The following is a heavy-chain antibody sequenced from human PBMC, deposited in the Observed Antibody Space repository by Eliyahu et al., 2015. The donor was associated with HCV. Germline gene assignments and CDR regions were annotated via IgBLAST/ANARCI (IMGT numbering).Heavy chain of an antibody. CDR2: IYYSGST. Sequence: QVQLQESGPGLVKPSQTLSXTCPVSGGSIXXGGYYWSXXRXHPGKGLEWIGYIYYSGSTYYNPSLKSRVTISVDTSKNQFSLKLSSVTAADTAVYYCASRQGGGSSSYYYMDVWGKGTTVTVSS. J-gene: IGHJ6*03. V-gene: IGHV4-31*03. CDR1: GGSIXXGGYY. D-gene: IGHD2-15*01. CDR3: ASRQGGGSSSYYYMDV.